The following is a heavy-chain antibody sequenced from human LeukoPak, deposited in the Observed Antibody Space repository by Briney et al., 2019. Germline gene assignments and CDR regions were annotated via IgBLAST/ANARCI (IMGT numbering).Heavy chain of an antibody. D-gene: IGHD6-25*01. CDR2: INPNSGGT. V-gene: IGHV1-2*02. J-gene: IGHJ6*03. CDR3: AREGSGRLLRRYYYYMDV. Sequence: ASVKVSCKASGYTFTGYYMHWVRQAPGQGLEWMGWINPNSGGTNYAQKFQGRVTMTRDTSISTAYMELSGLRSDDTAVYYCAREGSGRLLRRYYYYMDVWGKGTTVTVSS. CDR1: GYTFTGYY.